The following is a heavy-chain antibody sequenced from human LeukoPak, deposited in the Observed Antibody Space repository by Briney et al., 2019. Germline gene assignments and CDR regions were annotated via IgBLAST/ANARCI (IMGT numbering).Heavy chain of an antibody. Sequence: SETLSLTCTVSGGSISSYYWSWIRQPPGKGLEWIGYIYYSGSTNYNPSLKSRVTISVNTSKNQFSLKLSSVTAADTAVYYCARTYYDFWSGYQSFDYWGQGTLVTVSS. CDR2: IYYSGST. J-gene: IGHJ4*02. D-gene: IGHD3-3*01. CDR3: ARTYYDFWSGYQSFDY. V-gene: IGHV4-59*08. CDR1: GGSISSYY.